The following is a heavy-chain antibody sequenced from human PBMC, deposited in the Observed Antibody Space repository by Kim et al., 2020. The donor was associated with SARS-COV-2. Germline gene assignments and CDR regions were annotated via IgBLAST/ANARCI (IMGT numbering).Heavy chain of an antibody. J-gene: IGHJ3*02. Sequence: PSLTSRVTISVDTSKNQFSLKLGSVTAADTAVYYCARHGLISSSSDAFDIWGQGTMVTVSS. CDR3: ARHGLISSSSDAFDI. V-gene: IGHV4-59*08. D-gene: IGHD6-6*01.